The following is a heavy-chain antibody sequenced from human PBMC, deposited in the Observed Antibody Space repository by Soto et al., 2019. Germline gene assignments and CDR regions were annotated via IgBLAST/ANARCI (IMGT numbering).Heavy chain of an antibody. Sequence: QVQLVESGGGVVQPGRSPRLSCAASGFTFSSYAMHWVRQAPGKGLEWVAVISYDGSNKYYADSVKGRFTISRDNSKNTLYLQMNSLRAEDTAVYYCARDESSIAAAGTFVFDYWGQGTLVTVSS. CDR3: ARDESSIAAAGTFVFDY. CDR1: GFTFSSYA. J-gene: IGHJ4*02. CDR2: ISYDGSNK. D-gene: IGHD6-13*01. V-gene: IGHV3-30-3*01.